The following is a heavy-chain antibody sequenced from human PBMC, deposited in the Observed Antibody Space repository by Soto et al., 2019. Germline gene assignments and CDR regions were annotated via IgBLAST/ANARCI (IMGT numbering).Heavy chain of an antibody. CDR2: INHSGST. CDR1: GGSFSGYY. CDR3: AREDVSEVAFDY. J-gene: IGHJ4*02. Sequence: SETLSLTCAVYGGSFSGYYWSWIRQPPGKGLEWIGEINHSGSTNYNPSLKSRVTISVDTSKNQFSLKLSSVTAADTAVYYCAREDVSEVAFDYWGQGTLVTVSS. V-gene: IGHV4-34*01.